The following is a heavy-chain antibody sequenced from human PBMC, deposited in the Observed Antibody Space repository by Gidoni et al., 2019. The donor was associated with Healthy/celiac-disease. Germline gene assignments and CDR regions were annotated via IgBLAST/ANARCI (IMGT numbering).Heavy chain of an antibody. D-gene: IGHD3-22*01. CDR2: IWYDGSNK. Sequence: QVQLVESGGGVVQPGRSLRLSCAASGFTFSSYGMHWVRQAPGKGLEWVAVIWYDGSNKYYADSVKGRFTISRDNSKNTLYLQMNSLRAEDTAVYYCARDRYYYDSSGYYSVWGQGTLVTVSS. CDR1: GFTFSSYG. CDR3: ARDRYYYDSSGYYSV. V-gene: IGHV3-33*01. J-gene: IGHJ4*02.